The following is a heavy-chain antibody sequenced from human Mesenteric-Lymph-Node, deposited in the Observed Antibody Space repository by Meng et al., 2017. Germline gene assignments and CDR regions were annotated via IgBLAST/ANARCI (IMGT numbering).Heavy chain of an antibody. V-gene: IGHV4-31*03. D-gene: IGHD1-20*01. CDR3: ARVLDNWNRVDY. CDR1: GGSISSGGYY. Sequence: QLQRQESRPGLVKPSQTLSLTCTVSGGSISSGGYYWSWIRQHPGKGLEWIGYIYYSGSTNYNPSLKSRVTISVDTSKNQFSLKLSSVTAADTAVYYCARVLDNWNRVDYWGQGTLVTVSS. CDR2: IYYSGST. J-gene: IGHJ4*02.